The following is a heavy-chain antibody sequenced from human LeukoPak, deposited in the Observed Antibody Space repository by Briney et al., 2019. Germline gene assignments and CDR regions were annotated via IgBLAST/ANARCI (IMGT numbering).Heavy chain of an antibody. Sequence: ASVKVSCTASGYTFTSYDINWVRQATGQGFEWMGWMNPNSGNTGYAQKFQGRVTITRNTSISTAYMELSSLRSDDTAVYYCARDRGNVLRFLEWSPPDYWGQGTLVTVSS. CDR1: GYTFTSYD. D-gene: IGHD3-3*01. CDR2: MNPNSGNT. CDR3: ARDRGNVLRFLEWSPPDY. V-gene: IGHV1-8*03. J-gene: IGHJ4*02.